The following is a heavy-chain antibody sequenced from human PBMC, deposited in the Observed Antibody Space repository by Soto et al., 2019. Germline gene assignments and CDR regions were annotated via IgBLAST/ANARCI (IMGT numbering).Heavy chain of an antibody. D-gene: IGHD3-16*01. V-gene: IGHV4-4*02. CDR2: MHHGGGT. CDR3: AGGSDYTWRF. Sequence: QVQLQESGPGLVTPSGTLSLTCAVSGASIYSNNWWSWVRQPPGKGLEWIGEMHHGGGTNFNPSLKSRVTISLDESKNQFSLRLSSVTAADTAVYYWAGGSDYTWRFWGQGTLVTVSS. CDR1: GASIYSNNW. J-gene: IGHJ1*01.